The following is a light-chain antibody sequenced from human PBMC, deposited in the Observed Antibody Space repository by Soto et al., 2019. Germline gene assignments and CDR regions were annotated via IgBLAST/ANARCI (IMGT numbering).Light chain of an antibody. V-gene: IGLV2-18*01. CDR2: EVT. J-gene: IGLJ1*01. CDR3: NLFTTSSTYV. CDR1: SSDIGSYSR. Sequence: QSALTQPASVSGSPGQSITISCTGSSSDIGSYSRVSWYQQPPGTAPKLIIYEVTNRPSGVPVRFSGSKSGNTASLTISGLQAEDEADYYCNLFTTSSTYVFGTGTKGTVL.